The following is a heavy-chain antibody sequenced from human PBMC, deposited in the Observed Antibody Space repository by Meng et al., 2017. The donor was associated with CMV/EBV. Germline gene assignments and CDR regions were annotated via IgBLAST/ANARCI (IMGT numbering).Heavy chain of an antibody. J-gene: IGHJ4*02. CDR3: ARDSSSWHRPMPFDY. D-gene: IGHD6-13*01. Sequence: GGSLRLSCAASGFTFSSYWMSWVRQAPGKGLEWVANIKQDGSEKYYVDSVKGRFTISRDNAKNSLYLQMNSLRAEDTAVYYCARDSSSWHRPMPFDYWGQGTLVTVSS. V-gene: IGHV3-7*01. CDR1: GFTFSSYW. CDR2: IKQDGSEK.